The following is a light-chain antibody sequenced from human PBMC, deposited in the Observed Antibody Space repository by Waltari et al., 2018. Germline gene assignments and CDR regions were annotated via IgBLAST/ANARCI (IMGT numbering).Light chain of an antibody. CDR2: GAS. Sequence: EIVLTQSPATLSVSPGERATLSCRASQSISSSLAWYQQKPGQAPSLFIYGASTRATGVPGRFSGSGSGTEFTLTITSLHSEDFAVYYCQQYNNWPPGTFGQGTKVEIK. CDR1: QSISSS. J-gene: IGKJ1*01. V-gene: IGKV3-15*01. CDR3: QQYNNWPPGT.